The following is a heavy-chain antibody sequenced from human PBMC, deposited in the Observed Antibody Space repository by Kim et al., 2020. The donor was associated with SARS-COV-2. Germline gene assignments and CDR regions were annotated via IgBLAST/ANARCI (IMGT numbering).Heavy chain of an antibody. D-gene: IGHD3-22*01. V-gene: IGHV1-46*01. CDR1: GYTFTSYY. CDR3: ARDAGYYYDSSGYYLDY. CDR2: INPSGGST. Sequence: ASVKVSCKASGYTFTSYYMHWVRQAPGQGLEWMGIINPSGGSTSYAQKFQGRVTMTRDTSTSTVYMELSSLRSEDTAVYYCARDAGYYYDSSGYYLDYWGQGTLVTVSS. J-gene: IGHJ4*02.